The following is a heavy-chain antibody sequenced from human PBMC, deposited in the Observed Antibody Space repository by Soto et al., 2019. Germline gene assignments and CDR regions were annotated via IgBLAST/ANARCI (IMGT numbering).Heavy chain of an antibody. CDR2: IRSKAYCGTA. CDR3: ARGYYHSGSYSFDY. J-gene: IGHJ4*02. V-gene: IGHV3-49*04. CDR1: GFTFGDYA. D-gene: IGHD3-10*01. Sequence: PGGSLRLSCTASGFTFGDYAMSWVRQAPGKGLEWVGFIRSKAYCGTAEYAASVKGRFTISRDDSKSIAYLQMNSLKTEDTAVYYCARGYYHSGSYSFDYWGQGTTVTVSS.